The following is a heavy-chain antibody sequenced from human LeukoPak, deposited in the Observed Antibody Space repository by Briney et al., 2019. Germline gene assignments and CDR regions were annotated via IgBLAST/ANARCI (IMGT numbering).Heavy chain of an antibody. CDR1: GFTPSSYW. J-gene: IGHJ4*02. D-gene: IGHD7-27*01. CDR3: AITGSLRYFDY. V-gene: IGHV3-7*01. Sequence: GGSLSLSCAASGFTPSSYWMSWVRQAPGKGLEWVGNINQDGSEKYYVDSVKGRFTISRDNAKNSLYLQMNSLRAEDTAVYYCAITGSLRYFDYWGQGTLVTVSS. CDR2: INQDGSEK.